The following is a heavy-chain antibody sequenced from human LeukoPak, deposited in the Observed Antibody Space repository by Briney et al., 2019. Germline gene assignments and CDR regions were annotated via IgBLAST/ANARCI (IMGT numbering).Heavy chain of an antibody. CDR3: ARGASGVRGVIIRPYYFDY. CDR1: GFTFSSYS. V-gene: IGHV3-21*01. D-gene: IGHD3-10*01. Sequence: PGGSLRLSCAASGFTFSSYSMNWVRQAPGKGLEWLSSISSSSSYIYYADSVKGRFTISRDNAKNSLYLQMNSLRAEDTAVYYCARGASGVRGVIIRPYYFDYWGQGTLVTVSS. J-gene: IGHJ4*02. CDR2: ISSSSSYI.